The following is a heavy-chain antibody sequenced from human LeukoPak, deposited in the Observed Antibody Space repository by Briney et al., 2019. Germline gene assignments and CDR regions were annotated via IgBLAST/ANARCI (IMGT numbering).Heavy chain of an antibody. CDR2: INHSGST. V-gene: IGHV4-34*01. D-gene: IGHD3-22*01. CDR1: GGSFSGYY. CDR3: ARDRPTYYYDSSGSGAYYGMDV. Sequence: SETLSHTCAVYGGSFSGYYWSWIRQPPGKGLEWIGEINHSGSTNYNPSLKSRVTISVDTSKNQFSLKLSSVTAADTAVYYCARDRPTYYYDSSGSGAYYGMDVWGQGTTVTVSS. J-gene: IGHJ6*02.